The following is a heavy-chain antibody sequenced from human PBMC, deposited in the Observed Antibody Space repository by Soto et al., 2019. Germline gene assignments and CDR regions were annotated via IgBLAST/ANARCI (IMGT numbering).Heavy chain of an antibody. CDR2: IIPIFGTA. V-gene: IGHV1-69*01. Sequence: QVQLVQSGAEVKKPGSSVKVSCKASGGTFSSYAISWVRQAPGQGLEWMGGIIPIFGTANYAQKFQGRVTITADESTSTAYMELSSLRSEDTAVYYCARALSVGATGVYPYYFDCWGQGTLVTVSS. CDR3: ARALSVGATGVYPYYFDC. CDR1: GGTFSSYA. D-gene: IGHD1-26*01. J-gene: IGHJ4*02.